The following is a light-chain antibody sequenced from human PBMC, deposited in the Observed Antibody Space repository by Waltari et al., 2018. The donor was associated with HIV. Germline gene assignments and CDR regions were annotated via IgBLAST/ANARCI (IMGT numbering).Light chain of an antibody. CDR3: GTDHGSGSNFVYR. CDR2: VGTGGIVG. J-gene: IGLJ2*01. CDR1: AGYSHTK. Sequence: QPVLTQPPSASASLLASVTLTCPLSAGYSHTKVYSYQESPGQGPRIVMRVGTGGIVGSKGDDIPDRFSVLGSGLNRSLIIKNIQEEDESDYHCGTDHGSGSNFVYRFGGGTKLTVL. V-gene: IGLV9-49*01.